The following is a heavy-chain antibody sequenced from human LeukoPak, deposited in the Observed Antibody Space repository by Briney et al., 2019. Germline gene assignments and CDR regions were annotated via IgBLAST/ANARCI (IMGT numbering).Heavy chain of an antibody. D-gene: IGHD4-17*01. Sequence: LPGGSLRLSCAASGFNSSSYWVHWVRQPPGKGLVYIACINTDGFSTSYADSVKGRFTISRDNAKNTLYLQMNSLRAEDTAVYYCARSRTYGDYGRGLDYWGQGTLVTVSS. V-gene: IGHV3-74*01. J-gene: IGHJ4*02. CDR3: ARSRTYGDYGRGLDY. CDR1: GFNSSSYW. CDR2: INTDGFST.